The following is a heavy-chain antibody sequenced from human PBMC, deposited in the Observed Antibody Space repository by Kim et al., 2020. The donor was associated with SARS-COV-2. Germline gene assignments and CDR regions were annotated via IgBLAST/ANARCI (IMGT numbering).Heavy chain of an antibody. CDR2: I. D-gene: IGHD1-26*01. Sequence: IYNDDSVKGRYTISRDNAKNSLYLKMNSLRAEDTAVYYWARDRGELLLDYWGQGTLVTVSS. CDR3: ARDRGELLLDY. V-gene: IGHV3-21*01. J-gene: IGHJ4*02.